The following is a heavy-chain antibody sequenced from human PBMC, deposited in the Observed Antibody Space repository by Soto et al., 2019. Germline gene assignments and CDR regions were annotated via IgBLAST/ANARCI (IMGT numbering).Heavy chain of an antibody. D-gene: IGHD6-19*01. Sequence: SQTLSLTCTVSGGSISGSSYYWGWIRQPPGKGLQWIASIYYSGRTYYDPSLKSRVTISVDTSKNQFSLKLTSVTAADTAVYYCAKTGTYSSAGFDFWGPGTLVTVSS. J-gene: IGHJ4*02. CDR3: AKTGTYSSAGFDF. CDR2: IYYSGRT. V-gene: IGHV4-39*01. CDR1: GGSISGSSYY.